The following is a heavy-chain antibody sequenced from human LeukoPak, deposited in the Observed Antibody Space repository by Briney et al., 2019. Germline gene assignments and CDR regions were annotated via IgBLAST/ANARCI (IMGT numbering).Heavy chain of an antibody. CDR3: AKNRVGQTYADAFEI. Sequence: GGSLRLSCASSGLTFRNSDMHWVRQAPGKGLEWVAFIRYDGTDAFYGGSVKGRFTISRDNSKSTLFLQMNSLRPEDKAIYYCAKNRVGQTYADAFEIWGQGTMVTVSS. V-gene: IGHV3-30*02. CDR2: IRYDGTDA. D-gene: IGHD5-24*01. J-gene: IGHJ3*02. CDR1: GLTFRNSD.